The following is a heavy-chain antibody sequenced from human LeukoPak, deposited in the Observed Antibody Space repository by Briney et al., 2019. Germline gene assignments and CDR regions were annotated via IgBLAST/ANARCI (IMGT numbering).Heavy chain of an antibody. CDR2: IYHSGST. V-gene: IGHV4-30-2*01. CDR1: GGSISSGGYS. Sequence: PSETLSLTCAVSGGSISSGGYSWSWIRQPPGKGLEWIGYIYHSGSTYYNPSLKSRVTISVDRSKNQFSLKLSSVTAADTAVYYCARGEVEDTAMVGSDWFDPWGQGTLVTVSS. D-gene: IGHD5-18*01. CDR3: ARGEVEDTAMVGSDWFDP. J-gene: IGHJ5*02.